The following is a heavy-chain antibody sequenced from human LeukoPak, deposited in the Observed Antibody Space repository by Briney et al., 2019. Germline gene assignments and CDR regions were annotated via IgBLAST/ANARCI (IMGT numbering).Heavy chain of an antibody. CDR3: ASLRGGYGTT. J-gene: IGHJ5*02. D-gene: IGHD5-18*01. CDR1: GFPLSSNY. CDR2: NYSGGST. V-gene: IGHV3-66*01. Sequence: GGSLRLSCAASGFPLSSNYMRWVRPAPGKGLEWFSGNYSGGSTYYAASVKGRFTIYEDNSKNALYLEMNSLSGEDTAVYYCASLRGGYGTTWGQGTLVTVSS.